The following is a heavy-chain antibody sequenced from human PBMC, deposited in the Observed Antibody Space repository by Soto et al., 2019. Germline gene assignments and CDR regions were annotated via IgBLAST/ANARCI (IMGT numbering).Heavy chain of an antibody. CDR1: GFTVNNNY. CDR2: IYSGGNT. D-gene: IGHD6-13*01. V-gene: IGHV3-53*01. J-gene: IGHJ4*02. Sequence: GGSLRLSCAASGFTVNNNYMRWVRQAPGKGLEWVSLIYSGGNTHYADSVKGRFTISRDDSKNTLYLQMNSLRVEDTAVYYCARDPPGIAASGAGGWGQGTLVTVSS. CDR3: ARDPPGIAASGAGG.